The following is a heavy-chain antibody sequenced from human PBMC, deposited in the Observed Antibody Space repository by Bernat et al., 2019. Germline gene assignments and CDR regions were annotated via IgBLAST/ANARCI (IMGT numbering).Heavy chain of an antibody. CDR2: IYYSGST. CDR1: GGSISSYY. V-gene: IGHV4-59*08. J-gene: IGHJ3*02. Sequence: QVQLQESGPGLVKPSETLSLTCTVSGGSISSYYWSWIRQPPGKGLEWIGYIYYSGSTNYNPSLKSRVTISVDTSKNQFSLKLSSVTAADTAVYYCARPLKYYDFWSGYYPDAFDIWGQGTMVTVSS. D-gene: IGHD3-3*01. CDR3: ARPLKYYDFWSGYYPDAFDI.